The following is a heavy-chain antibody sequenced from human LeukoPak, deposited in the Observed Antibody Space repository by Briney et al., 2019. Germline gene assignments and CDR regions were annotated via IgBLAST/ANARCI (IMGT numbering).Heavy chain of an antibody. D-gene: IGHD2-2*01. CDR2: IYYSGST. V-gene: IGHV4-59*12. J-gene: IGHJ6*02. CDR3: AREGGPTYQLPYYYYYGMDV. Sequence: SETLSLTCTVSGGSISSYYWSWIRQPPGKGLEWIGYIYYSGSTNYNPSLKSRVTISVDTSKNQFPPKLSSVTAADTAVYYCAREGGPTYQLPYYYYYGMDVWGQGTTVTVSS. CDR1: GGSISSYY.